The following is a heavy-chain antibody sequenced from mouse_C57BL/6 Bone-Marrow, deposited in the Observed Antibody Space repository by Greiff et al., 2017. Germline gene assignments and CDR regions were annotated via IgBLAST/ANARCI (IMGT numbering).Heavy chain of an antibody. Sequence: EVQLVESGGGLVKPGGSLKLSCAASGFTFSSYTMSWVRQTPEKRLEWVATISGGGGNTYYPDSVKGRFTISRDNAKNTLYLQMSRLRSEDTALYYCARLPPYYYGSSFDYWGQGTTLTVSS. CDR1: GFTFSSYT. CDR3: ARLPPYYYGSSFDY. J-gene: IGHJ2*01. CDR2: ISGGGGNT. D-gene: IGHD1-1*01. V-gene: IGHV5-9*01.